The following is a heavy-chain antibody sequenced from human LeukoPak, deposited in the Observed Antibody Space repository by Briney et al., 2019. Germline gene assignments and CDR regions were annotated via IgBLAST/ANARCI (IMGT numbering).Heavy chain of an antibody. V-gene: IGHV3-30*18. J-gene: IGHJ4*02. CDR2: ISYDGSNK. CDR3: AKDRNRYCSGGSCYGLDY. Sequence: GGSLGLSCAASGFTFSSYGMDWVRQAPGKGLEWVAFISYDGSNKYYADSVKGRFTISRDNSKNTLYLQMNSLRAEDTAVYYCAKDRNRYCSGGSCYGLDYWGQGTLVTVSS. D-gene: IGHD2-15*01. CDR1: GFTFSSYG.